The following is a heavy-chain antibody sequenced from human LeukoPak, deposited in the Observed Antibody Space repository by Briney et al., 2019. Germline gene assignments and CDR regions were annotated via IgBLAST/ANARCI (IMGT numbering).Heavy chain of an antibody. CDR2: IYYSGST. CDR1: GGSISSSSYY. CDR3: ACGFPGGGGNPNFDY. D-gene: IGHD4-23*01. Sequence: SETLSLTCTVSGGSISSSSYYWGWIRQPPGKGLEWTVSIYYSGSTYSNPSLKSRVTISVDTSKNQFSLKLSSVTAADTAVYYSACGFPGGGGNPNFDYWGQGTLVTVSS. V-gene: IGHV4-39*01. J-gene: IGHJ4*02.